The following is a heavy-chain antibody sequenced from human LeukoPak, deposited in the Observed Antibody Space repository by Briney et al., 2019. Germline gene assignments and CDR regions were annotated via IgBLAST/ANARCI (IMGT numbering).Heavy chain of an antibody. CDR1: GYSISSGYY. V-gene: IGHV4-38-2*02. CDR2: IYHSGST. J-gene: IGHJ4*02. CDR3: ASTIAVAGYPFDY. D-gene: IGHD6-19*01. Sequence: SETLSLTCTVSGYSISSGYYWGWIRQPPGKGLEWIGTIYHSGSTYYNPSLKSRVTISLDTSKNQFSLKLNSVTAADTAVYYCASTIAVAGYPFDYWGQGTLVTVSS.